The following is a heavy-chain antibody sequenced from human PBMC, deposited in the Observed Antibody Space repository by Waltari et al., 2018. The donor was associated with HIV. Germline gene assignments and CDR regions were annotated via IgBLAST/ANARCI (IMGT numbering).Heavy chain of an antibody. D-gene: IGHD3-22*01. Sequence: QVQLVQSGAEVKKPGSSVKVSCKASGGTFSSYAISWVRQAPGPGLEWMGGIIPIFGTANYAQKFQGRVTITADESTSTAYMELSSLRSEDTAVYYCARGRKTYYYDSSGYYPLDYWGQGTLVTVSS. V-gene: IGHV1-69*01. CDR3: ARGRKTYYYDSSGYYPLDY. J-gene: IGHJ4*02. CDR1: GGTFSSYA. CDR2: IIPIFGTA.